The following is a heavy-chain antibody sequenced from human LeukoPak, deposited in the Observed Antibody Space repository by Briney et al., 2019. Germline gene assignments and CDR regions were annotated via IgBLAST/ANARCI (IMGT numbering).Heavy chain of an antibody. CDR1: GYTFTSYA. J-gene: IGHJ6*03. CDR2: INSNTGNP. CDR3: ARPQENNWNYAEGSSRMDV. Sequence: ASVNFSCKASGYTFTSYAMNWVRPAPGHGLEWMGWINSNTGNPTYAQGLTGRFVFSLDTSVSTAYLQISSLQAEDTAVYYCARPQENNWNYAEGSSRMDVWGKGTTVTVSS. V-gene: IGHV7-4-1*02. D-gene: IGHD1-7*01.